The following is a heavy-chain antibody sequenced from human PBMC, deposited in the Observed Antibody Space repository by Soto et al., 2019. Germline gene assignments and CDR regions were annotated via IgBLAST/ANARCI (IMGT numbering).Heavy chain of an antibody. V-gene: IGHV4-39*01. CDR2: VYFSGTT. D-gene: IGHD3-22*01. J-gene: IGHJ2*01. CDR3: ARLGFGSSGYYRPNYWSFDL. CDR1: GASMSTSSFY. Sequence: QLQLQESGPGLVKPSETLSLTCSVFGASMSTSSFYWGWIRRAPGKGLEWIGSVYFSGTTYQNPFLKSRITISVDTSNNQFSLRLSSVTAADTAVYYCARLGFGSSGYYRPNYWSFDLWGRGTLVTVSS.